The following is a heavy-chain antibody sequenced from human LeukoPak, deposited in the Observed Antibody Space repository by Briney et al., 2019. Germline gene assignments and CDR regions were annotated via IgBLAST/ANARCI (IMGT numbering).Heavy chain of an antibody. CDR3: ARDYGGGRTTNWFDP. D-gene: IGHD4-17*01. J-gene: IGHJ5*02. CDR2: ISYDGSNK. Sequence: GGSLRLTCAASAFTFSSYAMGWVRQAPGKGLEWVAVISYDGSNKYYADSVKGRFTISRDNSKNTLYLQMNSLRAEDTAVYYCARDYGGGRTTNWFDPWGQGTLVTVSS. V-gene: IGHV3-30*04. CDR1: AFTFSSYA.